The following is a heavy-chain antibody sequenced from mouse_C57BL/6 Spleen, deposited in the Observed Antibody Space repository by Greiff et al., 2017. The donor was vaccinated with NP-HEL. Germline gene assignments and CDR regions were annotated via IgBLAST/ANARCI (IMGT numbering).Heavy chain of an antibody. CDR2: IYPGDGDT. CDR1: GYAFSSYW. CDR3: ARGRDYYGSSYFDY. V-gene: IGHV1-80*01. D-gene: IGHD1-1*01. Sequence: LQQSGAELVKPGASVKISCKASGYAFSSYWMNWVKQRPGKGLEWIGQIYPGDGDTNYNGKFKGKATLTADKSSSTAYMQLSSLTSEDSAAYFCARGRDYYGSSYFDYWGQGTTLTVSS. J-gene: IGHJ2*01.